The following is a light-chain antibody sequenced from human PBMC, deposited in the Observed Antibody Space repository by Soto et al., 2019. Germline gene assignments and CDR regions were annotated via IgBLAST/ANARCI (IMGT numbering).Light chain of an antibody. J-gene: IGLJ2*01. Sequence: QSALTQPASVSGSPGQSITVSCTGTSSDVGGYNYVSWYQQHPGKAPKVIIYEVTNRPSGISNRFSGSKSGNTASLTISGLQAGDEADYYCSSYTSSNTLVFGGGTKLTVL. V-gene: IGLV2-14*01. CDR1: SSDVGGYNY. CDR3: SSYTSSNTLV. CDR2: EVT.